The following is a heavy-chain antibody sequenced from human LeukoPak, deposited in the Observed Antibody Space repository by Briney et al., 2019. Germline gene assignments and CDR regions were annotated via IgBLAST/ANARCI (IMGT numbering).Heavy chain of an antibody. D-gene: IGHD3-3*01. CDR3: ARVFGYYQEAMDV. J-gene: IGHJ6*02. Sequence: SVKVSCKASGGTFSSYAISWVRQAPGQGLEWMGGIIPIFGTANYAQKFQGRVTITADESTSTAYMELSSLRSEDTALYFCARVFGYYQEAMDVWGQGTTVTVSS. CDR1: GGTFSSYA. CDR2: IIPIFGTA. V-gene: IGHV1-69*13.